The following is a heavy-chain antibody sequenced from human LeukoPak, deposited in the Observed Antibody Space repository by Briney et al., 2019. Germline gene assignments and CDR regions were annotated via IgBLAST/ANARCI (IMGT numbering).Heavy chain of an antibody. CDR1: GGTFSSYA. J-gene: IGHJ6*04. CDR3: AREIWAHDCSGGSCYPLYYGMDV. Sequence: ASVKVSCKASGGTFSSYAISWVRQAPGQGLEWMGGIIPIFGTANYAQKFQGRVTITADKSTSTAYMELSSLRSEDTAVYYCAREIWAHDCSGGSCYPLYYGMDVWGKGTTVTVSS. CDR2: IIPIFGTA. V-gene: IGHV1-69*06. D-gene: IGHD2-15*01.